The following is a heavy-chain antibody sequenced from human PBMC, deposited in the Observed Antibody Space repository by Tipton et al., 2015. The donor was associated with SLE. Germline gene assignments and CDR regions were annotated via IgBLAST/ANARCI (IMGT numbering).Heavy chain of an antibody. D-gene: IGHD3-10*01. Sequence: LRLSCTVSGVSISRSSYYWGWIRQPPGKGLEWIGNINYSGTTYFNPSLKTRITISVGRSMVHFSLRLASVTAADTAMYYCARGPGIERNYYYYYYMVVWGKGPTVTVSS. V-gene: IGHV4-39*02. CDR2: INYSGTT. J-gene: IGHJ6*03. CDR3: ARGPGIERNYYYYYYMVV. CDR1: GVSISRSSYY.